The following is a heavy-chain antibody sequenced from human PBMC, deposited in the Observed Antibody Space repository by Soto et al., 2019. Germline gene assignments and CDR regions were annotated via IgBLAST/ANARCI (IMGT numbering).Heavy chain of an antibody. J-gene: IGHJ5*02. CDR3: ARDRGVYYYGSGSYYNPFEP. Sequence: GGSLRLSCAASGFTFSSYSMNWVRQAPGKGLEWVSYISSSSSSIYYADSVKGRFTISRDNVKNSLYLQMNSLRAEDTAVYYCARDRGVYYYGSGSYYNPFEPWGQGTLVTVSS. V-gene: IGHV3-48*01. CDR2: ISSSSSSI. D-gene: IGHD3-10*01. CDR1: GFTFSSYS.